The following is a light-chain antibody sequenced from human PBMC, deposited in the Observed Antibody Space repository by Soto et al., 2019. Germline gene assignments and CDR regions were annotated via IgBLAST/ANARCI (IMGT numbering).Light chain of an antibody. CDR2: GAS. CDR3: QQSVTSPPFT. V-gene: IGKV3-20*01. J-gene: IGKJ4*01. Sequence: EIVLTQSPGTLSLSPGDRATLSCRASQSINSNYLAWYQQKPGQAPRLLIYGASSRATGMPDRFSGSGSGTDFAHNISKLEPEDFGVYYWQQSVTSPPFTFGGGTMVEIK. CDR1: QSINSNY.